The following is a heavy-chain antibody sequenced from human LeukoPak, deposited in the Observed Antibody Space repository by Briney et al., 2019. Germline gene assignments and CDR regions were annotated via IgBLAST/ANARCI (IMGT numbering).Heavy chain of an antibody. Sequence: SGQVSYRASAGTFSSCAISWGRRAPGQGIEWMGGIIPIFGTANYAQKFQGRVTITTDESTSTAYMELSSLRSEDTAVYYCARGIAAARPSLADYYYYYMGVWGKGTTVTVSS. J-gene: IGHJ6*03. CDR3: ARGIAAARPSLADYYYYYMGV. CDR1: AGTFSSCA. V-gene: IGHV1-69*05. D-gene: IGHD6-13*01. CDR2: IIPIFGTA.